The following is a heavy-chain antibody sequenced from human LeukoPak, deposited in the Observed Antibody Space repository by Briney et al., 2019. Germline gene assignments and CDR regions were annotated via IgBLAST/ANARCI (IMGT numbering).Heavy chain of an antibody. CDR3: ASGQSGGYCTNGVCYKLDY. V-gene: IGHV1-69*13. CDR1: GGTFSSYA. CDR2: IIPIFGTA. J-gene: IGHJ4*02. Sequence: SVKVSCKASGGTFSSYAISWVRQAPGQGLEWMGGIIPIFGTANYAQRFQGRVTITADESTSTAYMELSSLRSEDTAVYYCASGQSGGYCTNGVCYKLDYWGQGTLVTVSS. D-gene: IGHD2-8*01.